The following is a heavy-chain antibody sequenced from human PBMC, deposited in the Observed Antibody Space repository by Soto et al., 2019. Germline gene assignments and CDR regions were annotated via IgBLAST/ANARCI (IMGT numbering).Heavy chain of an antibody. CDR1: GFTFSNAW. D-gene: IGHD3-9*01. CDR3: TTTDYDILTGYYGDY. V-gene: IGHV3-15*01. CDR2: IKSKTDGGTT. Sequence: EVQLVESGGGLVKPGGSLRLSCAASGFTFSNAWMRWVRQAPGKGLEWVGRIKSKTDGGTTDYAAPVKGRFTISRDDSKNTLYLQMNSLKTEDTAVYYCTTTDYDILTGYYGDYWGQGTLVTVSS. J-gene: IGHJ4*02.